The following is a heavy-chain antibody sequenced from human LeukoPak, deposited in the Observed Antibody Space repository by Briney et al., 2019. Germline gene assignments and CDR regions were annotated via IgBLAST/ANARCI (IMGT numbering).Heavy chain of an antibody. J-gene: IGHJ2*01. V-gene: IGHV1-2*02. CDR2: INPNSGGT. CDR3: AKVSRWLQFEYFDL. D-gene: IGHD5-12*01. CDR1: GYTFTDYY. Sequence: VASVTVSYTPSGYTFTDYYMHWVRQAPGQGRAWMGWINPNSGGTNYAQKFQGRVTLTRDTAISTAYMELSRLRSDDTAVYYCAKVSRWLQFEYFDLWGRGTLVTVSP.